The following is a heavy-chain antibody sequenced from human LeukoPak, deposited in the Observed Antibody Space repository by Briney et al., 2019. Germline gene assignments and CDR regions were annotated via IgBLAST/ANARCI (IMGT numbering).Heavy chain of an antibody. CDR1: GFTFSSYA. CDR3: AKNRENYYYMDV. V-gene: IGHV3-23*01. Sequence: GGSLRLSCAASGFTFSSYAMNWVRQAPGKGLEWVSAISGSGGGTYYADSVKGRFTISRDNSKNTLYLQMNSRRAEDTAVYYCAKNRENYYYMDVWGKGTTVTVSS. D-gene: IGHD5-24*01. CDR2: ISGSGGGT. J-gene: IGHJ6*03.